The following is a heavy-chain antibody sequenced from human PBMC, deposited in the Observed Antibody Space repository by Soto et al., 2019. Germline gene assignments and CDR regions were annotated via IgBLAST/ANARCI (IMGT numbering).Heavy chain of an antibody. Sequence: ASVKVSCKASGYTFTGYYMHWVRQAPGQGLEWMGWINPNSGGTNYAQKFQGWVTMTRDTSISTACMELSRLRAEDTAVYYCARGAYYDFWSGYHLKWLQKTHLDYWGQGTLVTVSS. D-gene: IGHD3-3*01. J-gene: IGHJ4*02. V-gene: IGHV1-2*04. CDR1: GYTFTGYY. CDR3: ARGAYYDFWSGYHLKWLQKTHLDY. CDR2: INPNSGGT.